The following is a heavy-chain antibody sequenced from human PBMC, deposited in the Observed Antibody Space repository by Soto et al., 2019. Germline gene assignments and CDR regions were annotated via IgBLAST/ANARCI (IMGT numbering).Heavy chain of an antibody. CDR1: GFSLSGTGMC. CDR3: ARAFYGMNV. J-gene: IGHJ6*02. V-gene: IGHV2-70*17. CDR2: IDWEDTK. Sequence: SGPTLVNPTQTLTLTCTVSGFSLSGTGMCVTWIRQPPGKALEWLARIDWEDTKLYSSSLKTRLTISRDTSKNQVVLTMTSMDPADTGTYYCARAFYGMNVWGQGTTVTVSS.